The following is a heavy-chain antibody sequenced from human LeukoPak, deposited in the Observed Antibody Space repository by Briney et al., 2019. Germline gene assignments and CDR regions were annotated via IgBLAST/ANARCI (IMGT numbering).Heavy chain of an antibody. J-gene: IGHJ5*02. V-gene: IGHV4-30-2*01. Sequence: PSQTLSLTCAVSGGSISSGGYSWIWIPQPPGKGLVWIGYIYHSGRTYYNPSLKSRVTISVDRSKNQFSLKLSSVNAADTAVYYWARGLWFGEHKNWFDPWGQGTLVTVSS. CDR2: IYHSGRT. D-gene: IGHD3-10*01. CDR3: ARGLWFGEHKNWFDP. CDR1: GGSISSGGYS.